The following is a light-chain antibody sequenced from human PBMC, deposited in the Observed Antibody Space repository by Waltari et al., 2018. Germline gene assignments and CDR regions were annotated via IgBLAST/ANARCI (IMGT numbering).Light chain of an antibody. J-gene: IGLJ2*01. Sequence: QSALTQSPSASGSPGQPVTISCTGTSSDVGGYNYASWYQQHPGKAPKLIIYEVTKRPSGVPDRFSGSKSGNTASLTVSGLQADDEADYYCNSYAGRNRLGVFGGGTKVTVL. CDR3: NSYAGRNRLGV. CDR1: SSDVGGYNY. CDR2: EVT. V-gene: IGLV2-8*01.